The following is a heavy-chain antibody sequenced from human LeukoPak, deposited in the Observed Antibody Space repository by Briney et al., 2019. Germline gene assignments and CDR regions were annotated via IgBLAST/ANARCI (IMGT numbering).Heavy chain of an antibody. CDR2: ISYDGSNK. V-gene: IGHV3-30*18. Sequence: GGSLRLSCAASGFTFSSYGMHWVRQAPGKGLEWVAVISYDGSNKYYADSVKGRFTISRDNSKNTLYLQMNSLRAEDTAVYYCAKLLGYCSGVCFDYWGQGTLVTVSS. J-gene: IGHJ4*02. CDR3: AKLLGYCSGVCFDY. CDR1: GFTFSSYG. D-gene: IGHD2-15*01.